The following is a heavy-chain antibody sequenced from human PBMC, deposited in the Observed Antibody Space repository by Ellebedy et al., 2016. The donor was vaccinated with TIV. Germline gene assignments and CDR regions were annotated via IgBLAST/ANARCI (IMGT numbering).Heavy chain of an antibody. V-gene: IGHV3-7*01. CDR1: GFPFSRNA. D-gene: IGHD2-2*02. CDR2: IKQDGSET. Sequence: GESLKISCAASGFPFSRNAMGWVRQAPGKGLEWVANIKQDGSETYYVDSVKGRFTISRDNAKNSLYLQMNSLRADDTAVYYCARSPYTGYSDLGFDYWGQGSLVTVSS. CDR3: ARSPYTGYSDLGFDY. J-gene: IGHJ4*02.